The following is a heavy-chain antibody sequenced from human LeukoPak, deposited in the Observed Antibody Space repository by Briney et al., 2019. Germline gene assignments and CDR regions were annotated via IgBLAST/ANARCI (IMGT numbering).Heavy chain of an antibody. J-gene: IGHJ4*02. CDR2: IDYRGST. V-gene: IGHV4-30-4*01. Sequence: MSSQTLSLTCTVSGGSISSDDYYWSWIRQPLGKGLEWIGYIDYRGSTDYNPSLKSRVTISVDTSKKQFSLKLSSVTAADTAVYYCARVSGYCSSTSCLYTRHFDYWGQGTLVTVSS. CDR1: GGSISSDDYY. D-gene: IGHD2-2*01. CDR3: ARVSGYCSSTSCLYTRHFDY.